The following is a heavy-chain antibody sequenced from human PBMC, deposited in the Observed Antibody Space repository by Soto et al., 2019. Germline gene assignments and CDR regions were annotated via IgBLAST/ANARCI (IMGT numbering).Heavy chain of an antibody. CDR3: ARVGSSGWSPDY. V-gene: IGHV4-59*11. J-gene: IGHJ4*02. Sequence: ETLSLTCSVSGGSISGHYWTWIRQSPGKGLEWIGYIFYSGSTNYNPSLKSRVTISVDTSKNQFSLKMSSVTAADTAVYYCARVGSSGWSPDYWGRGTLVTVSS. D-gene: IGHD6-19*01. CDR1: GGSISGHY. CDR2: IFYSGST.